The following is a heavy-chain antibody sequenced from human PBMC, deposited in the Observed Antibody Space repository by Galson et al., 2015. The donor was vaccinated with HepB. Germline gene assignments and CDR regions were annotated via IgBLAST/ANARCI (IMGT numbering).Heavy chain of an antibody. D-gene: IGHD3-22*01. CDR3: ARLNHGYYDSGGHRGGAFDI. Sequence: GYTFARYSPSFQGQVTISADKSISTAYLQWSSLKASDTAIYYCARLNHGYYDSGGHRGGAFDIWGQGTTVTVSS. CDR2: GYTFA. J-gene: IGHJ3*02. V-gene: IGHV5-51*01.